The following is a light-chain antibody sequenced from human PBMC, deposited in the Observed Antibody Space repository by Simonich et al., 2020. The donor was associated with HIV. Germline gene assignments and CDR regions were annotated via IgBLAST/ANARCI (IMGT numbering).Light chain of an antibody. CDR2: WAS. CDR3: QQYYITPHT. CDR1: QSVLYSSNNKNF. Sequence: DIVMTQSPDSLAVSLGERATINCKSSQSVLYSSNNKNFLAWYQQKPGQPPKLLIYWASTRESGVPDRFSGSGSGTDFSLNISSLQAEDAAVYYCQQYYITPHTFGQGTKVEIK. J-gene: IGKJ1*01. V-gene: IGKV4-1*01.